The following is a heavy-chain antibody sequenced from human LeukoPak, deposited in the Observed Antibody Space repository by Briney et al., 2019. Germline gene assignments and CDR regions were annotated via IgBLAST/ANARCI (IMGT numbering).Heavy chain of an antibody. Sequence: PSETLSLTCTVSGGSISTSNYYWGWIRQPPGKGLEWIGNIFYSGSTYYSPSLKSRVTISLDTSRNQFSLKLNSVTAADTAVYYCARDVHYYYYMDVWGKGTTVTVSS. V-gene: IGHV4-39*07. CDR3: ARDVHYYYYMDV. CDR1: GGSISTSNYY. CDR2: IFYSGST. J-gene: IGHJ6*03.